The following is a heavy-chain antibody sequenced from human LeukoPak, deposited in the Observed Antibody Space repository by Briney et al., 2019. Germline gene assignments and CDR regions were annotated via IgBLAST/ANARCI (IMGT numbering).Heavy chain of an antibody. CDR2: FDPEDGET. J-gene: IGHJ5*02. V-gene: IGHV1-24*01. CDR3: ARDANYYGSGTHIGFDP. CDR1: GYTLTELS. D-gene: IGHD3-10*01. Sequence: GASVKVSCKVSGYTLTELSMHWVRQAPGKGLEWMGGFDPEDGETIYAQKFQGRVTMTEDTSTDTAYMELSRLRSDDTAVYYCARDANYYGSGTHIGFDPWGQGTLVTVSS.